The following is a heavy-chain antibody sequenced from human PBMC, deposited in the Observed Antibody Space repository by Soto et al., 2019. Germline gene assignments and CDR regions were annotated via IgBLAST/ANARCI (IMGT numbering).Heavy chain of an antibody. CDR3: AREYTETVDGPTPFYFDY. D-gene: IGHD6-19*01. Sequence: PSETLSLTCVVYGGSFRGHYWSWIRQSAGKGLEWIGRTYITGDTNYNPSLKSRVTMSLDTSKNQLSLKVTSVTAADTAVYYCAREYTETVDGPTPFYFDYWGQGTPVTVSS. CDR2: TYITGDT. CDR1: GGSFRGHY. J-gene: IGHJ4*02. V-gene: IGHV4-4*07.